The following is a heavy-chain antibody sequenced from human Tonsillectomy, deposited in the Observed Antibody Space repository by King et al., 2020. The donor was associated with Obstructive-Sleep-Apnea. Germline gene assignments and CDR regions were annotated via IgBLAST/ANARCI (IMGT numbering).Heavy chain of an antibody. CDR3: AKGESPYLLLGADYFQH. V-gene: IGHV3-30*18. J-gene: IGHJ1*01. CDR1: GFTFSNYG. D-gene: IGHD2-2*01. Sequence: VQLVESGGGVVQPGKSLRLSCAASGFTFSNYGMHWVRQAPGKGLEWVAVISYDGSNKFYADSVKGRFTISRDNSKNTSYLQMNSLRTEDTAVYYCAKGESPYLLLGADYFQHWGQGTLVIVSS. CDR2: ISYDGSNK.